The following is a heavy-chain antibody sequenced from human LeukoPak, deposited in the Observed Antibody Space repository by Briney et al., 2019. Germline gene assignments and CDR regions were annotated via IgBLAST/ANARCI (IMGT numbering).Heavy chain of an antibody. CDR1: GGSISPYY. Sequence: SETLSLTCTVSGGSISPYYWRWIRQPPGKGLEWIAYIHYSGSTNYKPSLESRVTISVDTSKNHCSLELSSVTAADTAVYYCARGFCSGASCYSAPTDYWGQGTLVTVSS. J-gene: IGHJ4*02. D-gene: IGHD2-15*01. CDR3: ARGFCSGASCYSAPTDY. CDR2: IHYSGST. V-gene: IGHV4-59*01.